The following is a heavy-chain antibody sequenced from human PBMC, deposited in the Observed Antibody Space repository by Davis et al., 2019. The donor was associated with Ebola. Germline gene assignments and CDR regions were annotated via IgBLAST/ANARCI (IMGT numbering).Heavy chain of an antibody. J-gene: IGHJ3*02. CDR3: VRDYLFALDI. Sequence: PGGSLRLSCAASGFPFTIHWMTWVRQAPGKGLEWVANINQDGSAKYYVDSVKGRFTISRDNANNSLSLLMNSLRDEDTAIYYCVRDYLFALDIWGQGTMVTVSS. CDR1: GFPFTIHW. CDR2: INQDGSAK. V-gene: IGHV3-7*01.